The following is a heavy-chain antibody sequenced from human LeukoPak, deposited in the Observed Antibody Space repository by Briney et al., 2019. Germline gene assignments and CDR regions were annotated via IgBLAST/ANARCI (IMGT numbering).Heavy chain of an antibody. Sequence: GGSLRLSCAASGFTVSSNYMSWVRQAPGKGLEWVSVIYSGGSTYYADSVKGRFTFSRDNSKNTLYLQMNSLRAEDTAVYYCARDLSKIGGNFDYWGQGTLVTVSS. J-gene: IGHJ4*02. CDR2: IYSGGST. V-gene: IGHV3-66*01. D-gene: IGHD4-23*01. CDR3: ARDLSKIGGNFDY. CDR1: GFTVSSNY.